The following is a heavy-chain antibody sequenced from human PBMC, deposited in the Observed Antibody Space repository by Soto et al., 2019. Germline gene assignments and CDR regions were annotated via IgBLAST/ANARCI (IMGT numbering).Heavy chain of an antibody. CDR2: IYYSGST. J-gene: IGHJ4*02. V-gene: IGHV4-59*08. Sequence: QVQLQESGPGLVKPSETLSLTCTVSGGSISSYYWSWIRQPPGKGLEWIGYIYYSGSTNYNPSLKSRVTISVDTSKNQFSLKLSSVTAADTAVYYCARHSGSYYESPFDYWGQGTLVTVSS. CDR1: GGSISSYY. D-gene: IGHD1-26*01. CDR3: ARHSGSYYESPFDY.